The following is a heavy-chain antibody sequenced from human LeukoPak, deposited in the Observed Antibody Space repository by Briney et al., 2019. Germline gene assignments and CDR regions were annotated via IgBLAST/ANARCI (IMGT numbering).Heavy chain of an antibody. CDR1: GYTFTGYY. CDR2: INPNSGGT. D-gene: IGHD3-10*01. V-gene: IGHV1-2*02. CDR3: ARGLGTMVRAVGFDP. J-gene: IGHJ5*02. Sequence: ASVKVSCKASGYTFTGYYMHWVRQAPGQGLEWMGWINPNSGGTNYAQKFQGRVTMTRNTSISTAYMELSSLRSEDTAVYYCARGLGTMVRAVGFDPWGQGTLVTVSS.